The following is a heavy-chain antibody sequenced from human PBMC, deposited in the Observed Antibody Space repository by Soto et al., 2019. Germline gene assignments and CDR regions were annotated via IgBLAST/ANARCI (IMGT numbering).Heavy chain of an antibody. J-gene: IGHJ5*01. V-gene: IGHV4-31*03. D-gene: IGHD2-15*01. CDR1: GDSISNGGYY. Sequence: VQLQESGPGLVKPSQTLSLTCSVSGDSISNGGYYWSWIRQHPGTGREWISYISYTGTTYSSPALRSRVTIALDTSKDQFSLKLSAATAADTADYYCAVRYGSGGSCFSETWGHGNLVTVSS. CDR2: ISYTGTT. CDR3: AVRYGSGGSCFSET.